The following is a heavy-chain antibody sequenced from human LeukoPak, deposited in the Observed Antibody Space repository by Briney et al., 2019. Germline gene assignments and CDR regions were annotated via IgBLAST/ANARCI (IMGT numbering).Heavy chain of an antibody. CDR2: ISSSSSYI. V-gene: IGHV3-21*01. J-gene: IGHJ5*02. CDR1: GLTFSNYA. D-gene: IGHD2-15*01. CDR3: ARDPGSKTRYCSGGSCYYNWFDP. Sequence: GGSLRLSCVVSGLTFSNYAMSWVRQAPGKGLEWVSSISSSSSYIYYADSVKGRFTISRDNAKNSLYLQMNSLRAEDTVVYYCARDPGSKTRYCSGGSCYYNWFDPWGQGTLVTVSS.